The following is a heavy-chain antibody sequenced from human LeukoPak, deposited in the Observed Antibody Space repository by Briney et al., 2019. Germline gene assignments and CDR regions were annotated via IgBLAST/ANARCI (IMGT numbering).Heavy chain of an antibody. J-gene: IGHJ4*02. Sequence: GSLRLCCAASGFTFSSYGMHCVRQAPGKVLEWVAFIRYDVSNKYYADSVKGRFTISRDNSKNTLYLQMNSLRAEDTAVFFFTQKTAYDILTGYFDYWGQGTLVTVSS. D-gene: IGHD3-9*01. CDR1: GFTFSSYG. V-gene: IGHV3-30*02. CDR2: IRYDVSNK. CDR3: TQKTAYDILTGYFDY.